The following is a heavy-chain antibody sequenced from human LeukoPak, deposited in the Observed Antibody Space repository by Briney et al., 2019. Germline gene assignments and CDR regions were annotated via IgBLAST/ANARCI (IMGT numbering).Heavy chain of an antibody. J-gene: IGHJ4*02. D-gene: IGHD1-26*01. CDR1: GFTFSSYL. Sequence: GGSLRLSCVASGFTFSSYLMHWVRQAPGRGLVWVSRIRPDESGSTYAGSVKGRFTISRDNAKNTLYLQMNSLRVEDTAVYYCTRAGLMGAADYWGQGTLVTVSS. CDR2: IRPDESGS. CDR3: TRAGLMGAADY. V-gene: IGHV3-74*01.